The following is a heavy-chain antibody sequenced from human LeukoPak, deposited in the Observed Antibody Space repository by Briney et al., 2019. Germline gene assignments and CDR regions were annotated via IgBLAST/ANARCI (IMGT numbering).Heavy chain of an antibody. V-gene: IGHV1-69*04. Sequence: GASVKVSCKASGGTFSSYAISWVRQAPGQGLEWMGRIIPILGIANYAQKLQGRVTMTTDTSTSTAYMELRSLRSDDTAVYYCVRGAYYGSGSRTWYFDLWGRGTLVTVSS. CDR2: IIPILGIA. CDR3: VRGAYYGSGSRTWYFDL. J-gene: IGHJ2*01. CDR1: GGTFSSYA. D-gene: IGHD3-10*01.